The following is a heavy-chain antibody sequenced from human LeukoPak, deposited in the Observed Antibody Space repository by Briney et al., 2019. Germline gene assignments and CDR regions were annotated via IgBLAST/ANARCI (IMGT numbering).Heavy chain of an antibody. CDR3: ARGNTVTDY. D-gene: IGHD4-17*01. CDR2: INLNSGAT. Sequence: ASVKVSCKASGFTFTKYYLHWVRQAPGQGLEWLGWINLNSGATKYAQKFQGRVTMTRDTSINTAYMEVSSLRFDDTAVFYCARGNTVTDYWGQGTLVTVSS. CDR1: GFTFTKYY. J-gene: IGHJ4*02. V-gene: IGHV1-2*02.